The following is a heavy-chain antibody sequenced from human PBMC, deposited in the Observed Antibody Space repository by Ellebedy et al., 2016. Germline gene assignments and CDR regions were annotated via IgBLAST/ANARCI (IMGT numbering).Heavy chain of an antibody. V-gene: IGHV3-7*01. CDR1: GFTFSSYW. CDR3: ARDGSEWSRDH. D-gene: IGHD3-3*01. CDR2: IKQDGSEK. J-gene: IGHJ4*02. Sequence: GGSLRLXXAASGFTFSSYWMSWVRQAPGKGLEWVANIKQDGSEKYYVDSVKGRFTISRDNAKNSLYLQMNSLRAEDTAVYYCARDGSEWSRDHWGQGTLVTVSS.